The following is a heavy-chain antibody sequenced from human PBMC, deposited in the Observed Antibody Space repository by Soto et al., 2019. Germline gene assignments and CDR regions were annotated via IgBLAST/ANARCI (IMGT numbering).Heavy chain of an antibody. CDR2: IYYSGST. CDR3: ARRADGNLDY. D-gene: IGHD4-17*01. V-gene: IGHV4-39*01. Sequence: SETLSLTCTVSGGSISSSSYYWGWIRQPPGKRLEWIGSIYYSGSTYYNPSLRSRVTISVDTSKNQFSLKLSSVTAADTAVYYCARRADGNLDYWGQGTLVTVSS. CDR1: GGSISSSSYY. J-gene: IGHJ4*02.